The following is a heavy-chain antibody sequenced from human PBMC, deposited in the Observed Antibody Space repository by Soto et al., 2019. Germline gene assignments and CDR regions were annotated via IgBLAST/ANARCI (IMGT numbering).Heavy chain of an antibody. CDR2: INSDGSST. CDR3: ARASYGYYYYYYGMDV. J-gene: IGHJ6*02. D-gene: IGHD5-18*01. V-gene: IGHV3-74*01. Sequence: GGSLRLSCAASGFTFSSYWMHRVRQAPGKGLVWVSRINSDGSSTSYADSVKGRFTISRDNAKNTLYPQMNSLRAEDTAVYYCARASYGYYYYYYGMDVWGQGTTVTVSS. CDR1: GFTFSSYW.